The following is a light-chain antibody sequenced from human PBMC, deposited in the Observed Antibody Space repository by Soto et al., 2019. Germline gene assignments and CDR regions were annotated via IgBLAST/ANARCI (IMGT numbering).Light chain of an antibody. J-gene: IGKJ1*01. V-gene: IGKV3-15*01. Sequence: EIVMTQSPATLSVSPGERATLSCRASQSVSSNLAWYQQKPCQAPRLLIYGASTRATGIPARFSGSGSGTECTLTISSLQSEGFAVYYCQQYNNWPQTFGQGTKVEI. CDR1: QSVSSN. CDR2: GAS. CDR3: QQYNNWPQT.